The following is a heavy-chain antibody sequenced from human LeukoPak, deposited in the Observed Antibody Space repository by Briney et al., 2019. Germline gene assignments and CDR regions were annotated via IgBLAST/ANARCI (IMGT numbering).Heavy chain of an antibody. CDR2: IYHTATT. CDR1: GDSIRSDR. V-gene: IGHV4-4*09. D-gene: IGHD6-19*01. Sequence: SETLSLTCAVSGDSIRSDRWNWIRQIPGKGLEWIGYIYHTATTNYNHSFRTRVTMSLDTSNSQFSLRLTSVTAADTAVYYCARTPARSGWAYYFDYWGQGALVTVSS. CDR3: ARTPARSGWAYYFDY. J-gene: IGHJ4*02.